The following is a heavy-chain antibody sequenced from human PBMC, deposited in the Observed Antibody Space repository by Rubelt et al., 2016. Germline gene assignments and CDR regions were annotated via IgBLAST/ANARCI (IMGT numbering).Heavy chain of an antibody. J-gene: IGHJ4*02. V-gene: IGHV2-5*02. CDR3: AHGGIKFNN. CDR1: GFSLSTSGVG. CDR2: IYGDDDK. Sequence: QITLKESGPTLVKPTQTLTLTCTFSGFSLSTSGVGVRWIRQPPGQALQWLALIYGDDDKRYSPSPKSRLTISKDTSKNQVVVTLINMEPVDRATYCCAHGGIKFNNWGQGTLVTVSS. D-gene: IGHD2-15*01.